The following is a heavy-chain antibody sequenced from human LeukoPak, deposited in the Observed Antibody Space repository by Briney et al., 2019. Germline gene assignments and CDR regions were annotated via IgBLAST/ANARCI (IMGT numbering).Heavy chain of an antibody. CDR1: GLTVSSNY. CDR3: ARDRGYSSGWPANDAFDI. J-gene: IGHJ3*02. D-gene: IGHD6-19*01. V-gene: IGHV3-66*01. CDR2: IYSGGST. Sequence: GGSLRLSCAASGLTVSSNYMSWVRQAPGKGLEWVSVIYSGGSTYYADSVKGRFTISRDNSKNTLYLQMNSLRAEDTAVYYCARDRGYSSGWPANDAFDIWGQGTMVTVSS.